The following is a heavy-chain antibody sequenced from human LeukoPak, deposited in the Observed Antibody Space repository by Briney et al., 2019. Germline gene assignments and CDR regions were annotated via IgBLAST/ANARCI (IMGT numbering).Heavy chain of an antibody. Sequence: GRSLRLSCAASGFTFNSNAMHWVRQAPGKGLEWVSYISSSGSTIYYADSVKGRFTISRDNAKNSLYLQMNSLRAEDTAVYYCAELGITMIGGVWGKGTTVTISS. D-gene: IGHD3-10*02. CDR3: AELGITMIGGV. CDR1: GFTFNSNA. J-gene: IGHJ6*04. V-gene: IGHV3-48*03. CDR2: ISSSGSTI.